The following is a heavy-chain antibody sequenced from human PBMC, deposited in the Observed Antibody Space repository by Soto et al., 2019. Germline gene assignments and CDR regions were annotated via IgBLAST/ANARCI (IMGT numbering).Heavy chain of an antibody. D-gene: IGHD3-10*01. V-gene: IGHV3-23*01. CDR2: ISGSGGST. Sequence: GGSLRLSCAASGFTFSSYAMSWVRQAPGKGLEWVSAISGSGGSTYYADSVKGRFTISRDNPKNTLYLQMNSLRAEDTAVYYCAKDKNYYYGPGSVHWGQRTLVNVSS. CDR3: AKDKNYYYGPGSVH. CDR1: GFTFSSYA. J-gene: IGHJ4*02.